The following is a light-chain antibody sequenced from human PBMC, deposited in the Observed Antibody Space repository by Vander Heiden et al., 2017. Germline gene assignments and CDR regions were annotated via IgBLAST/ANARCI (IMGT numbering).Light chain of an antibody. J-gene: IGLJ2*01. CDR1: TWAVTGGHS. V-gene: IGLV7-46*01. CDR3: LVSYSSTSVI. CDR2: ETN. Sequence: QAVVTQEPSLSVSPGGTVTLTCGSSTWAVTGGHSPYWFQQKPGQAPRTLIYETNIRHSWTPARFSGSLVGGKGALTLSGAQPEDEADYFCLVSYSSTSVIFGGGTRLTVL.